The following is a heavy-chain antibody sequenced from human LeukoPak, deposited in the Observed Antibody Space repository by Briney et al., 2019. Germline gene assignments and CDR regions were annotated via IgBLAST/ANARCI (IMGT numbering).Heavy chain of an antibody. CDR3: ATIGGYYDSSGYYQRRREFDY. CDR1: GYTFTGYY. J-gene: IGHJ4*02. V-gene: IGHV1-2*02. Sequence: ASVKVSCKASGYTFTGYYMHWVRQAPGQGLEWMGWINPNSGGTNYAQKFQGRVTMTRDTSISTAYMELSRLRSDDTAVYYCATIGGYYDSSGYYQRRREFDYWGQGTLVTVSS. CDR2: INPNSGGT. D-gene: IGHD3-22*01.